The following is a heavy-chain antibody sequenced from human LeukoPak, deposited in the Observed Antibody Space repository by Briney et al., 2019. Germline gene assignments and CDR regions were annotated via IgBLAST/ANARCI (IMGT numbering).Heavy chain of an antibody. V-gene: IGHV4-59*01. CDR1: GGSISGYY. J-gene: IGHJ3*02. D-gene: IGHD3-22*01. Sequence: TSSETLSLTCTVSGGSISGYYWSWIRQPPGKGLEWIGYIYYSGSTNYNPSLKSRVTMSINTSKNQFSLKLSSVTAADTAVYYCARVSYYYDPDGFDIWGQGTMVTVSS. CDR3: ARVSYYYDPDGFDI. CDR2: IYYSGST.